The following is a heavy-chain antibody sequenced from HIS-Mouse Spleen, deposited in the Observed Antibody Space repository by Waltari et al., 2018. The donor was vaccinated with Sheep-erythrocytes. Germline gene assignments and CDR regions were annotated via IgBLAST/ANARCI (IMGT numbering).Heavy chain of an antibody. CDR1: GGSFSGYY. J-gene: IGHJ4*02. V-gene: IGHV4-34*01. CDR3: ARGGRRTGFDY. Sequence: QVQLQQWGAGLLKPSETLSLTCAVYGGSFSGYYLSWIRQPPGKGLEWIGEINHSGSTNYNPSLKSRVTISVDTSKNQFSLKLSSVTAADTAVYYCARGGRRTGFDYWGQGTLVTVSS. CDR2: INHSGST. D-gene: IGHD3-9*01.